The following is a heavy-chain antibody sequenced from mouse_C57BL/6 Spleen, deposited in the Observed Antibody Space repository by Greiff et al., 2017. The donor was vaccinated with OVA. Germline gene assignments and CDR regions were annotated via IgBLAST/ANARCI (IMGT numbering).Heavy chain of an antibody. Sequence: EVMLVESGGGLVKPGGSLKLSCAASGFTFSSYAMSWVRQTPEKRLEWVATISDGGSYTYYPDNVKGRFTISRDNAKNNLYLQMSHLKSEDTAMYYCARDPYGNYVYFDYWGQGTTLTVSS. J-gene: IGHJ2*01. V-gene: IGHV5-4*01. CDR3: ARDPYGNYVYFDY. CDR2: ISDGGSYT. D-gene: IGHD2-1*01. CDR1: GFTFSSYA.